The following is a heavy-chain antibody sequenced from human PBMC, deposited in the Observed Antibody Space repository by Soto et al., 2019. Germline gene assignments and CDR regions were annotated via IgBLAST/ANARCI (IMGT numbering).Heavy chain of an antibody. CDR2: IYPGDSDT. CDR3: ARHGPMGYDFWSGYSLFDY. CDR1: GYSFTSYW. J-gene: IGHJ4*02. D-gene: IGHD3-3*01. Sequence: PGESLKISCKGSGYSFTSYWIGWVRQMPGKGLEWMGIIYPGDSDTRYSPSFQGQVTISADKSISTAYLQWSSLKASDTAMYYCARHGPMGYDFWSGYSLFDYWGQGTLVTVSS. V-gene: IGHV5-51*01.